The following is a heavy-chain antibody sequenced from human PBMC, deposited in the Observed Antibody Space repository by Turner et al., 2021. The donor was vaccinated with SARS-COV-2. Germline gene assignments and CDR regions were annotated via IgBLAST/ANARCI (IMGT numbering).Heavy chain of an antibody. V-gene: IGHV3-23*01. Sequence: EVQLLESGGGLVQPGGSMRLSCAASGFTFSSYAMSWVRQGPGKGLEGVSALSGSGGSTYYADPVKGRFTIARDTSKNTLYLQMNSLRAEDTAVYYCAKVPPYGDYFDYWGQGTLVTVSS. CDR2: LSGSGGST. CDR3: AKVPPYGDYFDY. D-gene: IGHD4-17*01. J-gene: IGHJ4*02. CDR1: GFTFSSYA.